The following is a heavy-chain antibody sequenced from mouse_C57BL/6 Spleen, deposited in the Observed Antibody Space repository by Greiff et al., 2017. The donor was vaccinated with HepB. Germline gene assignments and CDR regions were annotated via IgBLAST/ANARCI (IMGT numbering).Heavy chain of an antibody. V-gene: IGHV1-69*01. D-gene: IGHD2-5*01. J-gene: IGHJ3*01. CDR3: ERGSNYLFAY. Sequence: QVQLKQPGAELVMPGASVKLSCKASGYTFTSYWMHWVKQRPGQGLEWIGEIDPSDSYTNYNQKFKGKSTLTVDKSSSTAYMQLSSLTSEDSAVYYCERGSNYLFAYGGQGTRVTVSA. CDR2: IDPSDSYT. CDR1: GYTFTSYW.